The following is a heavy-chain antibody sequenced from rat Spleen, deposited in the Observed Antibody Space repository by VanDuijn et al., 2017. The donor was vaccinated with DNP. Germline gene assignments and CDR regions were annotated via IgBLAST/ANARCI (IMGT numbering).Heavy chain of an antibody. V-gene: IGHV5-25*01. D-gene: IGHD1-9*01. J-gene: IGHJ2*01. Sequence: EVQLVESGGDLVQPGNSLKLSCPASGFTFSNFPMAWVRQAPTKGLEWVASISTVGDNAYYRDSVKGRFTISRDNAKSTLYLQMNSLQTEDTAMYFCARWGHTTGPFDYWGQGVMVTVSS. CDR2: ISTVGDNA. CDR1: GFTFSNFP. CDR3: ARWGHTTGPFDY.